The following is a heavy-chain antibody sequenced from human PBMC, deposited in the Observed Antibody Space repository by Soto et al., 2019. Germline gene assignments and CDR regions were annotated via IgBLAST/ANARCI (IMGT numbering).Heavy chain of an antibody. CDR1: GGSISSGGYS. CDR3: PSVQVYYGSGSYFSDYTWFDP. CDR2: IYHSGST. V-gene: IGHV4-30-2*01. D-gene: IGHD3-10*01. J-gene: IGHJ5*02. Sequence: PSETLSLTCAVSGGSISSGGYSWSWIRQPPGKGLEWIGYIYHSGSTYYNPSLKSRVTISVDRSKNQFSLKLSSVTAADTAVYYCPSVQVYYGSGSYFSDYTWFDPWGPGTLVAACS.